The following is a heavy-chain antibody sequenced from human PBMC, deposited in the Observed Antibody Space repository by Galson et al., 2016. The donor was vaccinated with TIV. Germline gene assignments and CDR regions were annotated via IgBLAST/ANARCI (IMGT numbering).Heavy chain of an antibody. CDR2: VYYSGST. J-gene: IGHJ6*02. Sequence: IRQPPGQGLEWLGSVYYSGSTIYSPSLRGRVTISVERSKNQFSVNLNSLTAADTAVYYCARVSLPSYYAVDVWGQGTTVTVSS. CDR3: ARVSLPSYYAVDV. V-gene: IGHV4-30-4*01. D-gene: IGHD3-16*01.